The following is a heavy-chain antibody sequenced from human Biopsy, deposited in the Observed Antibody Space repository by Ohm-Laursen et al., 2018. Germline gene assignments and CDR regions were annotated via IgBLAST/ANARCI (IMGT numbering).Heavy chain of an antibody. CDR2: IIPTFGTA. CDR3: ARDRPSVPTYAVF. Sequence: SSVKVSCKASGGTFTNYAISWVRQAPGQGLEWMGGIIPTFGTANYAQKFQGRVTITADESTSTAYMELSSLRSDDTAVYYCARDRPSVPTYAVFWGQGSLATVPS. V-gene: IGHV1-69*01. CDR1: GGTFTNYA. J-gene: IGHJ4*02. D-gene: IGHD2-2*01.